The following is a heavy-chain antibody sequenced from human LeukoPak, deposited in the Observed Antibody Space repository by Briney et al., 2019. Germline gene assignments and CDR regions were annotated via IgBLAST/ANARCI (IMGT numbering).Heavy chain of an antibody. CDR2: IYYSGRT. CDR1: GGSISSYY. CDR3: ARGPYSSGWFSGWFDP. D-gene: IGHD6-19*01. V-gene: IGHV4-59*01. Sequence: SETLSLTCTVSGGSISSYYWSWIRQPPGKGLEWIGYIYYSGRTNSNPSLKTRVPISVDTSKNQFSLKLSYVTAADTAVYYCARGPYSSGWFSGWFDPWGQGTLVTVSS. J-gene: IGHJ5*02.